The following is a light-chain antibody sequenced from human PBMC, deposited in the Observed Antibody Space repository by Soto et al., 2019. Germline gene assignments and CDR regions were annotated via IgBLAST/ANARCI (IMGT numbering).Light chain of an antibody. CDR2: EAS. J-gene: IGKJ4*01. CDR3: QQYATYPLT. CDR1: QNIDSW. V-gene: IGKV1-5*03. Sequence: DVQMTQSPSTLSAFVGDRVIITCRASQNIDSWLAWYQQKPGKAPNLLLYEASNLEVGVPSRFSGSGSGTEFSLTINSLQPDDFATYYCQQYATYPLTFCGGTEVGIK.